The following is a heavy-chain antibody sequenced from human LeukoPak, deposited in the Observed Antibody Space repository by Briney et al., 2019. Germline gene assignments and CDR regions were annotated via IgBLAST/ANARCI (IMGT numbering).Heavy chain of an antibody. J-gene: IGHJ4*02. D-gene: IGHD4-17*01. CDR1: GFSISGYW. CDR2: IKQDGSEK. CDR3: ARESGSVTSEVDFDY. Sequence: PGGSLRLSCAASGFSISGYWMTWVRQAPGKGLEWVANIKQDGSEKYYVDSVKGRFTISRDNAKNSVYLQMNSLRAGDTAVYYCARESGSVTSEVDFDYWGQGTLVTVSS. V-gene: IGHV3-7*01.